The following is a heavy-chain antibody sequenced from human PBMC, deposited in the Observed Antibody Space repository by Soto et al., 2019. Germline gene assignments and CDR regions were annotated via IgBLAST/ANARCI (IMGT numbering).Heavy chain of an antibody. Sequence: GGSLALSCTASGFTFNDYAINWARQLPGRGLEYVSGIGGRGGNPSHGYSVKGRFIISRNNCKNIVYLQMDYLRVDDSAIYYCAKARHSGDFAGSFDSWGQGTLVTVSS. CDR3: AKARHSGDFAGSFDS. CDR1: GFTFNDYA. D-gene: IGHD2-21*02. J-gene: IGHJ4*02. V-gene: IGHV3-23*01. CDR2: IGGRGGNP.